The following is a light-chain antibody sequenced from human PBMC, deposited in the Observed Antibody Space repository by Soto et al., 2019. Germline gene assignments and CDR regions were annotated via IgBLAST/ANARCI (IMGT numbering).Light chain of an antibody. CDR1: QRVSIL. J-gene: IGKJ1*01. CDR3: QKYNNWPRT. Sequence: EIAMTPSPATLSVSPWERATLSCRASQRVSILLAWYQQKPGQAPRLLIHGATTRATGIPARFSGSGSGTEFTITSSRLQSQDCAVYYCQKYNNWPRTFCQGTKVEIK. V-gene: IGKV3-15*01. CDR2: GAT.